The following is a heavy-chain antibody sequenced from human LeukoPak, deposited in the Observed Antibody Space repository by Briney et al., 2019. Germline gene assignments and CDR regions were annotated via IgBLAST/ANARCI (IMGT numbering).Heavy chain of an antibody. V-gene: IGHV3-53*04. Sequence: GGSLRLSCAASGFTVSSNYMSWVRQAPGKGLEWVSVIYSGGSTYYADSVKGRFTISRHNSKNTLYLQMNSLRAEDTAVYYCTRHSDTYCSRANCYVDNFYGLDVWGQGTRVTVSS. CDR1: GFTVSSNY. CDR2: IYSGGST. CDR3: TRHSDTYCSRANCYVDNFYGLDV. D-gene: IGHD2-2*01. J-gene: IGHJ6*02.